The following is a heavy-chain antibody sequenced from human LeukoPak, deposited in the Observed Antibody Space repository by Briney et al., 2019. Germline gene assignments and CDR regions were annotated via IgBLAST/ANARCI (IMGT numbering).Heavy chain of an antibody. J-gene: IGHJ6*03. CDR2: INAGNRNT. CDR3: AKVGYISPSHYMDV. D-gene: IGHD6-19*01. V-gene: IGHV1-3*01. CDR1: GYTLTSYA. Sequence: ASVKVSCKASGYTLTSYAMHWVRQAPGQRLEWMGWINAGNRNTKYSQKFQGRVTITGDISANIAYMELSSLRAEDTAVYYCAKVGYISPSHYMDVWGKGTTVTVSS.